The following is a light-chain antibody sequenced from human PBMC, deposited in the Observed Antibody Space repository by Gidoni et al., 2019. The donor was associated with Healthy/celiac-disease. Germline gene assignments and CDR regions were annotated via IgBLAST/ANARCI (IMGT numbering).Light chain of an antibody. CDR2: GAS. CDR3: QQYGSSPRT. CDR1: QSVSSSY. Sequence: EMVLTQSPGTLSLSPGERATLSCRASQSVSSSYLAWYQQKPGQAPRLLIYGASSKATGIPDRFSGSGSGADFTLTISRLEPEDFAVYYCQQYGSSPRTFGQETKVEIK. J-gene: IGKJ1*01. V-gene: IGKV3-20*01.